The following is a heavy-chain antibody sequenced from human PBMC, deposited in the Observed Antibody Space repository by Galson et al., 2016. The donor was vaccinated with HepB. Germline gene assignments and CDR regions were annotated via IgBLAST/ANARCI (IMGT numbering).Heavy chain of an antibody. CDR3: TTDGWQ. Sequence: SLRLSCAASGFTFSDSWMGWVRQAPGKGLEWVGRTKSKTDGGTTDYAAPVKGRVSISKDDSRNTLYLQMNSLKTEDTALYYCTTDGWQWGQGTLVTVSS. CDR2: TKSKTDGGTT. J-gene: IGHJ4*02. CDR1: GFTFSDSW. V-gene: IGHV3-15*01. D-gene: IGHD2-15*01.